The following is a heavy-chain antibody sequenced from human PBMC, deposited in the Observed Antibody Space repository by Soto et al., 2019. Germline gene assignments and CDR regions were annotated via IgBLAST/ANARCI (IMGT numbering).Heavy chain of an antibody. CDR2: MYIGGST. CDR3: AREDGTAAAVDY. CDR1: GFTVSSNY. J-gene: IGHJ4*02. V-gene: IGHV3-66*01. Sequence: EVQLVESGGGLVQPGGSLRLSCAASGFTVSSNYMSLVRQSPGKGLEWVSVMYIGGSTYYADSVKGRFTISRDNSKNKLYLQMNSLRAEDTAVYYCAREDGTAAAVDYWGQGTLVTVSS. D-gene: IGHD6-13*01.